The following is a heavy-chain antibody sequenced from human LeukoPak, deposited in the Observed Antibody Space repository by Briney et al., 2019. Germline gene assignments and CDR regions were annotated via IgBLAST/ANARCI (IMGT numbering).Heavy chain of an antibody. D-gene: IGHD3-22*01. V-gene: IGHV1-18*01. CDR3: ARDYYDSSGYYYVSRDY. J-gene: IGHJ4*02. CDR2: ISAYNGNT. CDR1: GYTFTSYG. Sequence: ASVKVSCKASGYTFTSYGISWVRQAPGQGLEWMGWISAYNGNTNYAQKLQGRVTMTTDTSTSTAYMELRSLRSDGTAVYYCARDYYDSSGYYYVSRDYWGQGTLVTVSS.